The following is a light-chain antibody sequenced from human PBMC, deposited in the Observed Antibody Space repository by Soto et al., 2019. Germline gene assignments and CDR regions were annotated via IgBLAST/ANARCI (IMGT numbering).Light chain of an antibody. Sequence: EIVFTQSPGALSLAAGDRANLSCWASGSIGDYLAWYQQRPGQAPRLLIYAASRRASGTPHRFSGSGSERAFTLAISGLEPADFGVYYCQQYVTSPSITFGQGTRLEIK. J-gene: IGKJ5*01. CDR3: QQYVTSPSIT. CDR2: AAS. V-gene: IGKV3-20*01. CDR1: GSIGDY.